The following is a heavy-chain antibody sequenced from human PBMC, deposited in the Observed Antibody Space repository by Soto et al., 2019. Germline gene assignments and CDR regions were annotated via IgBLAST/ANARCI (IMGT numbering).Heavy chain of an antibody. CDR2: IYYSGST. J-gene: IGHJ5*02. CDR3: ARHTSGWFEP. CDR1: GVSISSYF. Sequence: QVQLQESGPGLVKPSEPLSLTCTVSGVSISSYFWSWIRQSPGKGLECVGYIYYSGSTNYTPSLKSRVPLAVDTFKNQFSLKLSSVTAADTAVYYGARHTSGWFEPWGQGTLVAVSS. V-gene: IGHV4-59*01. D-gene: IGHD2-2*02.